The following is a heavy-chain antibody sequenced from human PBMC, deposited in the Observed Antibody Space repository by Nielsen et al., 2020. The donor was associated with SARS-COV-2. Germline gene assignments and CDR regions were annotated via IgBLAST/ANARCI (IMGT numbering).Heavy chain of an antibody. CDR1: GYTFTSYA. D-gene: IGHD6-13*01. Sequence: ASVKVSCKASGYTFTSYAMHWVRQAPGQRLEWMGWINAGNGNTKYSQKFQGRVTITRDTSASTAYMELSRLRSDDTAVYYCARDRTSSSRASYDYWGQGTLVTVSS. J-gene: IGHJ4*02. CDR3: ARDRTSSSRASYDY. V-gene: IGHV1-3*01. CDR2: INAGNGNT.